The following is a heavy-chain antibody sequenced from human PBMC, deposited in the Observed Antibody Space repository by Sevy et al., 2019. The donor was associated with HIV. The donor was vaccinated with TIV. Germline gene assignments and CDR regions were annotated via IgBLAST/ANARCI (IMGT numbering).Heavy chain of an antibody. CDR1: GFTFSSFA. Sequence: GGSLRLSCAASGFTFSSFAMHWVRQAPGKGLEWVAVISYDGSSKYYPDSVKGRFTISRDNAKNTLYLQMNRLRPEDTAVYFCAILGVDCVSTNCYGMRSLSFDFWGQGTMVTVSS. CDR3: AILGVDCVSTNCYGMRSLSFDF. D-gene: IGHD2-2*01. CDR2: ISYDGSSK. J-gene: IGHJ4*02. V-gene: IGHV3-30-3*01.